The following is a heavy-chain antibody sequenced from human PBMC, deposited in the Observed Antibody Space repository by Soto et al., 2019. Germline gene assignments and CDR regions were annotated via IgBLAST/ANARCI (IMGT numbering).Heavy chain of an antibody. D-gene: IGHD2-2*01. CDR3: ARGRRKVVPAAMKVAFFDY. J-gene: IGHJ4*02. CDR2: INHSGSS. V-gene: IGHV4-34*01. CDR1: GGSFSGYY. Sequence: QVQLQQWGAGLLKPSETLSLTCAVYGGSFSGYYWSWIRQPPGKGLEWIGEINHSGSSNYNPSLKSRVTISVDTSKNQSSLKLSSVTAADTAVYYCARGRRKVVPAAMKVAFFDYWGQGTLVTVSS.